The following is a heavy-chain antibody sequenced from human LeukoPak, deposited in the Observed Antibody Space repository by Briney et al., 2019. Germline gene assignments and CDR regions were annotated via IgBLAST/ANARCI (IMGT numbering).Heavy chain of an antibody. J-gene: IGHJ4*02. Sequence: GGSLRLSCAASGFTFSSYEMNWVRQAPGKGLEWVSYISSSGSTIYYADSVKGRFTISRDNAKNSLYLQMNSLRAEDTAVYYCAVATIKDYFDYWGQGTLVTVSS. CDR3: AVATIKDYFDY. V-gene: IGHV3-48*03. D-gene: IGHD5-24*01. CDR2: ISSSGSTI. CDR1: GFTFSSYE.